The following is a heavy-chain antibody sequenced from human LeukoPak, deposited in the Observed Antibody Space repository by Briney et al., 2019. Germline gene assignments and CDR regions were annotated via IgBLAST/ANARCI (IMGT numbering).Heavy chain of an antibody. CDR3: AEVEGAGAVTYNWFDP. J-gene: IGHJ5*02. Sequence: GGSLRLSCAASGFTFSSYAMSWVRQAPGKGLEWVSSISGSGRSTYYADSVKGRFTISRDNSKNTLYVQMNSLRGEDTAVYYCAEVEGAGAVTYNWFDPWGQGTLVTVSS. V-gene: IGHV3-23*01. D-gene: IGHD6-13*01. CDR2: ISGSGRST. CDR1: GFTFSSYA.